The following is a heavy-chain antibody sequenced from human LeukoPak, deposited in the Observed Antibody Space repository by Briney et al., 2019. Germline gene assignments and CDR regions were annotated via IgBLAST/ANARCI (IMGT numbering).Heavy chain of an antibody. V-gene: IGHV3-64*01. Sequence: GGSLRLSCAASGFTFSSYAMHWVRQAPGKGLEYVSAISSTGGSTYYANSVKGRFTISRDNSKNTLYLQMGSLRAEDMAVYYCARAYGSGSYCDYWGQGTLVTVSS. CDR3: ARAYGSGSYCDY. D-gene: IGHD1-26*01. CDR2: ISSTGGST. J-gene: IGHJ4*02. CDR1: GFTFSSYA.